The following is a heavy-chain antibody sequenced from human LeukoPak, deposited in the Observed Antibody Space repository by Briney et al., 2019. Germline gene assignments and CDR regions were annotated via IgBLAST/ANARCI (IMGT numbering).Heavy chain of an antibody. J-gene: IGHJ5*02. CDR3: ARDRRITMIVVVPNWFDP. CDR1: GYTFTSYG. CDR2: ISAYNGNT. V-gene: IGHV1-18*01. D-gene: IGHD3-22*01. Sequence: ASVKVSCKASGYTFTSYGISWVRQAPGQGLEWMGWISAYNGNTNYAQKLQGRVTMTTDTSTSIAYMELRSLRSDDTAVYYCARDRRITMIVVVPNWFDPWGQGTLVTVSS.